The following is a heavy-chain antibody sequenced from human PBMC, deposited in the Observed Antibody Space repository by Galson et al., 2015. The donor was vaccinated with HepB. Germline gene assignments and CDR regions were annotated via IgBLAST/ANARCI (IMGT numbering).Heavy chain of an antibody. J-gene: IGHJ4*02. CDR3: ARLEGIAAGTGVDY. CDR1: GGSISSSSYY. Sequence: QVQLQESGPGLVKPSETLSLTCTVSGGSISSSSYYWGWIRQPPGKGLEWIGSIYYSGSTYYNPSLKSRVTISVDTSKNQFSLKLSSVTAADTAVYYCARLEGIAAGTGVDYWGQGTLVTVSS. V-gene: IGHV4-39*01. CDR2: IYYSGST. D-gene: IGHD6-13*01.